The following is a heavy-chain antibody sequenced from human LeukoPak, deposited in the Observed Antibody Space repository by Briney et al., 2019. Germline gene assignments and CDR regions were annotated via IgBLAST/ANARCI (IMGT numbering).Heavy chain of an antibody. D-gene: IGHD3-10*01. CDR2: FDPEDGET. J-gene: IGHJ4*02. Sequence: ASVKVSCKVSGYTLTELSMHWVRQAPGKGLEGMGGFDPEDGETIYAQKFQGRVTMTEDTSTDTAYMELSILRSEDTAVYYCATDSIGTTMVRGVIIRSGGGLDYWGQGTLVTVSS. CDR3: ATDSIGTTMVRGVIIRSGGGLDY. CDR1: GYTLTELS. V-gene: IGHV1-24*01.